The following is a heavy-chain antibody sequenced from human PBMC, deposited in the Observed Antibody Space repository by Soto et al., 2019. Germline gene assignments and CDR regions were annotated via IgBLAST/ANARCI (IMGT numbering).Heavy chain of an antibody. J-gene: IGHJ3*02. CDR1: GFTFSSYG. Sequence: QVQLVESGGGVVQPGRSLRLSCAASGFTFSSYGMHWVRQAPGKGLEWVALIWYDGSNKHYADSVKGRFIISRDNPKNTLYLQMNSLRAEDTAVYYCARDNDAFEIWGQGTMVTVSS. CDR3: ARDNDAFEI. V-gene: IGHV3-33*01. CDR2: IWYDGSNK.